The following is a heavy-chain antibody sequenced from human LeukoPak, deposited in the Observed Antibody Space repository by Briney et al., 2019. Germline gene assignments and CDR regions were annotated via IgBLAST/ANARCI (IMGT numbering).Heavy chain of an antibody. D-gene: IGHD6-13*01. CDR2: ISTSSSDI. CDR1: GFTFSTYT. V-gene: IGHV3-21*01. CDR3: ARAGYSSSLFDYYFYMDV. J-gene: IGHJ6*03. Sequence: GGSLRLSCAASGFTFSTYTMIWVRQAPGKGLEWVSSISTSSSDIYYGDSVKGRFTISRDNAKNSVSLQMNSLRAADTAVYYCARAGYSSSLFDYYFYMDVWGKGTTVTVSS.